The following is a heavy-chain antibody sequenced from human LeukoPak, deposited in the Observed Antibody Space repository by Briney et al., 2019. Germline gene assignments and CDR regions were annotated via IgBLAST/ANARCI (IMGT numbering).Heavy chain of an antibody. CDR3: ARDVKRSPFDY. Sequence: GGSLRLSCAASGFTFSDYYMSWIRRAPGKGLEWVSYISSSGSTIYYADSVKGRFTISRDNAKNSLYLQMNSLRAEDTAVYHCARDVKRSPFDYWGQGTLVTVSS. V-gene: IGHV3-11*01. CDR2: ISSSGSTI. J-gene: IGHJ4*02. CDR1: GFTFSDYY.